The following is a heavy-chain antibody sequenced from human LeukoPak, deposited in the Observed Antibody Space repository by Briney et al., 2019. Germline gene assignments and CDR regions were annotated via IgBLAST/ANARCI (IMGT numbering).Heavy chain of an antibody. V-gene: IGHV3-20*04. Sequence: VGSLRLSCAASGFTFDDYGMSWVRQVPGKGLEWVCGIKWNGGSTGYADSVKGRFTISRDNAKNSLYLQMDSLRAEDTAFYYCARGGDGDYAGYFDYWGQGTLVTVSS. CDR3: ARGGDGDYAGYFDY. CDR2: IKWNGGST. CDR1: GFTFDDYG. J-gene: IGHJ4*02. D-gene: IGHD4-17*01.